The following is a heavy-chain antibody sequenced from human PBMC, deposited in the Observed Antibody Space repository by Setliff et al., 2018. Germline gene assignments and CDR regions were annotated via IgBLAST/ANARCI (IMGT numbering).Heavy chain of an antibody. CDR3: ARGQGPRTVVAIPFDH. Sequence: EASVKVSCKASGYIFTSYGISWVRQAPGQGLEWMGWISSYNDKTNYAQKLQGRVTMTTDTSTSTAYMELRSLRSDDTAVYYCARGQGPRTVVAIPFDHWGQGTLVTVSS. CDR2: ISSYNDKT. D-gene: IGHD3-22*01. CDR1: GYIFTSYG. V-gene: IGHV1-18*01. J-gene: IGHJ4*02.